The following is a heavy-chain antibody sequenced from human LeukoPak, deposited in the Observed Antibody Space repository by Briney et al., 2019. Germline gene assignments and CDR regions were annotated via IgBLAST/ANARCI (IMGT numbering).Heavy chain of an antibody. CDR1: GGSISSGGYY. J-gene: IGHJ6*02. CDR2: IYYSGST. CDR3: ARAPAGYCSGGSCYNYYYYGMDV. V-gene: IGHV4-31*03. D-gene: IGHD2-15*01. Sequence: SQTLSLTCTVSGGSISSGGYYWSWIRQHPGKGLEWIGYIYYSGSTYYNPSLKSRVTISVDTSKNQFSLKLSSVTAADTAVYYCARAPAGYCSGGSCYNYYYYGMDVWGQGTTVTVSS.